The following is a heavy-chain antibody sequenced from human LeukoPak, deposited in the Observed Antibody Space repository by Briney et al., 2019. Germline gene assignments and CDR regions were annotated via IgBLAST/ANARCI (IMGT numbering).Heavy chain of an antibody. J-gene: IGHJ1*01. V-gene: IGHV1-2*02. CDR2: INPNSGGT. CDR1: GYTFTGYY. D-gene: IGHD3-22*01. CDR3: AREDFYDSSGYYKNKEYFQH. Sequence: ASVKVSGKASGYTFTGYYMHWVRQAPGQGLEWMGWINPNSGGTNYAQKFQGRVTMTRDTSISTAYMELSWLRSDDTAVYYCAREDFYDSSGYYKNKEYFQHWGQGTLVTVSS.